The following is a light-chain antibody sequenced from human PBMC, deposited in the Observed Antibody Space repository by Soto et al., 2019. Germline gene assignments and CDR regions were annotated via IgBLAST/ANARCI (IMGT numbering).Light chain of an antibody. Sequence: QSVLTQPPSVSGAPGQRATISCTGSSSNIGAGYDVHWYQQLPGTAPKLLIYGNSNRPSGVPDRFSGSKSGTSASLAITGLQAEDEADYYCQSYDSSLDWVFGGGTKVTVL. J-gene: IGLJ3*02. CDR2: GNS. V-gene: IGLV1-40*01. CDR3: QSYDSSLDWV. CDR1: SSNIGAGYD.